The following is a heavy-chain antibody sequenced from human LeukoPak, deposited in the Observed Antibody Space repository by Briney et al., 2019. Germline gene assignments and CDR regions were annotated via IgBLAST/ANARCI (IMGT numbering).Heavy chain of an antibody. J-gene: IGHJ6*03. CDR3: ARDLEVRGVAHYYYYMDV. Sequence: SETLSLTCAVYGGSFSNYYWSWIRQPPGKGLEWIGRIYASGSTNYNPSLKSRVTMSVDTSKNQFSLKLSSVTAADTAVYYCARDLEVRGVAHYYYYMDVWGKGTTVTISS. CDR1: GGSFSNYY. V-gene: IGHV4-59*10. CDR2: IYASGST. D-gene: IGHD3-10*01.